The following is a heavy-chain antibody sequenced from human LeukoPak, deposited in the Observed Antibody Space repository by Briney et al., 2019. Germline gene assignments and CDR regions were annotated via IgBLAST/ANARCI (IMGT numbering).Heavy chain of an antibody. CDR1: GFTFSSYA. CDR2: IIGTGGNT. J-gene: IGHJ4*02. V-gene: IGHV3-23*01. CDR3: AKMDYYGSGSSN. Sequence: GGSLRLPCAASGFTFSSYAMNWVRQAPGKGLEWVSAIIGTGGNTDYADSVKGRFTISRDNSKNTLYLQMNSLRAEDTAVYYCAKMDYYGSGSSNWGQGTLVTVSS. D-gene: IGHD3-10*01.